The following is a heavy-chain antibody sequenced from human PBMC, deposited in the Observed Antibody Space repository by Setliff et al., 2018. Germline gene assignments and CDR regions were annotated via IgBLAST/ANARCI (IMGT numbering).Heavy chain of an antibody. J-gene: IGHJ6*03. CDR3: AREGVDTRSSTDYRYYMDL. Sequence: SVKVSCKASGGTFSSYGISWVRQAPGQGLEWLGGTIPNLGTTNYAQEFQGRVTSITDESTSTAYMELSSLRFEGTAVYYCAREGVDTRSSTDYRYYMDLWGKGTTVTVSS. D-gene: IGHD5-18*01. CDR2: TIPNLGTT. CDR1: GGTFSSYG. V-gene: IGHV1-69*05.